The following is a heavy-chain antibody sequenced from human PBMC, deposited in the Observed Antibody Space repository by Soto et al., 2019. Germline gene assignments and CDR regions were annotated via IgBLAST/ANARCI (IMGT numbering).Heavy chain of an antibody. CDR2: IDPSDSYT. CDR1: GYSYTRFW. CDR3: ARHFAGYSSGWPFDS. V-gene: IGHV5-10-1*01. J-gene: IGHJ4*02. D-gene: IGHD6-19*01. Sequence: PGESLKISCQRSGYSYTRFWITRLRQIPGKGLERMGRIDPSDSYTNYSPSFQGHVTISVDKSINTAYLQWSSLKASDTAIYYCARHFAGYSSGWPFDSWGQGTLVTVSS.